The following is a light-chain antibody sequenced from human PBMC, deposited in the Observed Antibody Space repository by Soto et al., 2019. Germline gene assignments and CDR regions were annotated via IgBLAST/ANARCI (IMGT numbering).Light chain of an antibody. J-gene: IGKJ1*01. CDR2: AAS. Sequence: DIQMTQSPSTLSASVGDRVTITCRASQTISSWLAWYQQKPGQAPKLLIYAASTLESGVSSRFSGRGSGTEFTLTINSLQPEDFATYYCQQYKSYLRTFGQGTKVEIK. CDR1: QTISSW. CDR3: QQYKSYLRT. V-gene: IGKV1-5*01.